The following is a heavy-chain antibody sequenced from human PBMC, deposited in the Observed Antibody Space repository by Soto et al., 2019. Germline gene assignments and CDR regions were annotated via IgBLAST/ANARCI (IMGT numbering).Heavy chain of an antibody. CDR3: ARVIRLGELSLFDY. J-gene: IGHJ4*02. V-gene: IGHV4-31*03. D-gene: IGHD3-16*02. CDR2: IYYSGST. Sequence: SETLSLTCTVSGGSISSGGYYWSWIRQHPGKGLEWIGYIYYSGSTNYNPSLKSRVTISVDKSKNQFSLKLSSVTAADTAVYYCARVIRLGELSLFDYWGQGTLVTVSS. CDR1: GGSISSGGYY.